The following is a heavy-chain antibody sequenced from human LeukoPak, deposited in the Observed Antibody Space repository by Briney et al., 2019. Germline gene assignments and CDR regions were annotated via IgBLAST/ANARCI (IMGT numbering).Heavy chain of an antibody. J-gene: IGHJ4*02. D-gene: IGHD5-12*01. CDR2: INPNSGGT. CDR3: ARVPHSGYDLGYDY. V-gene: IGHV1-2*02. Sequence: ASVKVSCKASGYTFTGYYMHWVRQAPGQGLEWMGWINPNSGGTNYAQKFQGRVTMTRDTSISTAYMELSRLRSDDTAVYYCARVPHSGYDLGYDYWGQGTLVTVSS. CDR1: GYTFTGYY.